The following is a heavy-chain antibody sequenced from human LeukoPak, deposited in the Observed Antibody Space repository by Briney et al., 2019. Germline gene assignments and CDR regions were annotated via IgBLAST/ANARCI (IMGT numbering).Heavy chain of an antibody. CDR1: GGSISSGDYY. Sequence: PSQTLSLTCTVSGGSISSGDYYWSWIRQPPGKGLEWIGYIYYSGSTKYNPSLKSRVTISVDTSENQFSLKLSSVTAADTAVYYCARLCDSSGYTNWLDPWGQGTLVTVSS. V-gene: IGHV4-61*08. D-gene: IGHD3-22*01. CDR2: IYYSGST. J-gene: IGHJ5*02. CDR3: ARLCDSSGYTNWLDP.